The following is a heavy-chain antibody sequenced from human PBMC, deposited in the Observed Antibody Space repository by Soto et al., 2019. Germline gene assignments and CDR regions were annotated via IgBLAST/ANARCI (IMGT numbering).Heavy chain of an antibody. J-gene: IGHJ6*03. CDR3: ARDEVQCSGGRCYGVAMDV. D-gene: IGHD2-15*01. V-gene: IGHV3-66*01. Sequence: DVQLVESGGGLVQPGGSLTLSCAGSGFTVTSKYMSWVRQAPGKGLEWVSLIRSGGSTFYAASVKGRFGISRDNSKNTVYLQMNSLRAEDTAVYYCARDEVQCSGGRCYGVAMDVWGKGTTVTVSS. CDR2: IRSGGST. CDR1: GFTVTSKY.